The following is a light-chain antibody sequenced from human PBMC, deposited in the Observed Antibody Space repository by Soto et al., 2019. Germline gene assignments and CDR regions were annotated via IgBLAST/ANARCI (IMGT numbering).Light chain of an antibody. CDR1: SSDVGAYNY. Sequence: QSALTQPASVSGSPGQSITISCTGTSSDVGAYNYVSWYQQHPGKAPKLMIYDVSNRPSGVSDRFSGSKSGNTASLTISRLQAEDEADYYCSSYTSTTTPWVFGGGTKVTVL. V-gene: IGLV2-14*01. J-gene: IGLJ3*02. CDR3: SSYTSTTTPWV. CDR2: DVS.